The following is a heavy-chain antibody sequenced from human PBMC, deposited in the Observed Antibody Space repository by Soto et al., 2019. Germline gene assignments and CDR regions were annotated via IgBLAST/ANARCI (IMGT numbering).Heavy chain of an antibody. V-gene: IGHV3-23*01. CDR3: AKETARRVTTNFDY. CDR1: GFTFISYA. J-gene: IGHJ4*02. CDR2: ISGSGGST. Sequence: PWGSLRLSCASSGFTFISYAMSWVRQAPGKGLEWVSAISGSGGSTYYADSVKGRFTISRDNSKNTLYLQMNSLRAEDTAVYYCAKETARRVTTNFDYWGQGTLVTVSS. D-gene: IGHD4-17*01.